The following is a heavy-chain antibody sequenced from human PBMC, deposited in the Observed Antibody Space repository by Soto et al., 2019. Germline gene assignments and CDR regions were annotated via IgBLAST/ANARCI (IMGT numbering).Heavy chain of an antibody. D-gene: IGHD2-8*01. J-gene: IGHJ5*02. CDR1: SYSISSGFF. CDR3: ARDTNSLDL. Sequence: SETLSLTCVVSSYSISSGFFWAWIRQPPGKGLEWVGSIYHTGDTHYNPSLSSQVSMSVDTSKNHFSLRLTYLTAADAAVYFCARDTNSLDLWGQGNLVTVSS. V-gene: IGHV4-38-2*02. CDR2: IYHTGDT.